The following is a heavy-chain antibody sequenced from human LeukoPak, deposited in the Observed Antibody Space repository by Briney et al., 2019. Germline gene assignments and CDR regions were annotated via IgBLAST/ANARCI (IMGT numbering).Heavy chain of an antibody. CDR3: AREAVGGCSGGSCYIYGMDV. J-gene: IGHJ6*02. V-gene: IGHV3-21*01. Sequence: PGGSLRLSCAASGFTFSSHSMNWVRQAPGKGLEWVSSISSSSSYIYYADSVKGRFTISRDNAKNSLYLQMNSLRAEDTAVYYCAREAVGGCSGGSCYIYGMDVWGQGTTVTVSS. CDR1: GFTFSSHS. CDR2: ISSSSSYI. D-gene: IGHD2-15*01.